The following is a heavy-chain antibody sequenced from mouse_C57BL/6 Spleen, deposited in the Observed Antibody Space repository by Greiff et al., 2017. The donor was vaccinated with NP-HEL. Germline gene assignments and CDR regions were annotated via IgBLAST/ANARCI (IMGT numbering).Heavy chain of an antibody. CDR2: IYPGSGNT. J-gene: IGHJ4*01. D-gene: IGHD5-1-1*01. CDR3: ARNSYSYAMDY. Sequence: VQLQQSGAELVRPGASVKLSCKASGYTFTDYYINWVKQRPGQGLEWIARIYPGSGNTYYNEKFKGKATLTAEKSSSTAYMQLSSLTSEDSAVYFCARNSYSYAMDYWGQGTSVTVSS. CDR1: GYTFTDYY. V-gene: IGHV1-76*01.